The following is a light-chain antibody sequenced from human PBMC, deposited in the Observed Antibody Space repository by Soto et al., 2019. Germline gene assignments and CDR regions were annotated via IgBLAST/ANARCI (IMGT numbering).Light chain of an antibody. Sequence: DTQMTQNQGALSASVGGGCTSTWRASQGIRNDLGWHQQKPGKAPKHLISAASSLQSGVPSRFSGSGSGTGFTLTISSLQPEDVATYYCLQQNSYPLTFGPGTKVDI. CDR3: LQQNSYPLT. CDR2: AAS. V-gene: IGKV1-17*01. CDR1: QGIRND. J-gene: IGKJ3*01.